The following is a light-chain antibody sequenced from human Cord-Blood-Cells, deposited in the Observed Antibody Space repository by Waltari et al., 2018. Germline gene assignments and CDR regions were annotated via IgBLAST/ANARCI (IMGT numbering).Light chain of an antibody. CDR2: EGS. V-gene: IGLV2-23*01. Sequence: QSALTQPASVSGSPGQSLTISCSGTSRGVGSHNLFSWYQQHPGKAPKPMIYEGSTRPSGVSNRFSGSKTGNTASLTISGLQAEDEADYYCCSYAGSSTWVFGGGTKLTVL. J-gene: IGLJ3*02. CDR1: SRGVGSHNL. CDR3: CSYAGSSTWV.